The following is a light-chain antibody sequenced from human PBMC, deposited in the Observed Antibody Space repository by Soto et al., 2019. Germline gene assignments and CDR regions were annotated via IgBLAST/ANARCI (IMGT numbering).Light chain of an antibody. Sequence: QSALTQPASVSGSPGQSITISCTGTRSDVGGYDYVSWYQQYAGKAPKLTIYNVRNRPSGVSNRFSGSKSGNTASLTISGLQPKEVADDFCSSYTNSGTVLFGGGTKLTVL. V-gene: IGLV2-14*01. CDR1: RSDVGGYDY. CDR3: SSYTNSGTVL. J-gene: IGLJ2*01. CDR2: NVR.